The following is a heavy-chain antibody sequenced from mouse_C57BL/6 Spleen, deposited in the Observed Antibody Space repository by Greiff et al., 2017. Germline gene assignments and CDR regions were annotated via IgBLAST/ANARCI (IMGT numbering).Heavy chain of an antibody. V-gene: IGHV1-82*01. CDR1: GYAFSSSW. J-gene: IGHJ3*01. CDR2: IYPGDGDT. CDR3: ARRHSSGSP. D-gene: IGHD3-1*01. Sequence: QVQLKQSGPELVKPGASVKISCKASGYAFSSSWMNWVKQRPGKGLEWIGRIYPGDGDTNYNGKFKGKATLTADKSSSTAYMQLSSLASEDSAVYLCARRHSSGSPWGQGTLVTVSA.